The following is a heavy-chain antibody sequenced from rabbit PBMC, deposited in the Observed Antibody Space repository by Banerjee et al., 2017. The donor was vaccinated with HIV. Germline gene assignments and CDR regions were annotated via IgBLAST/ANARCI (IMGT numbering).Heavy chain of an antibody. D-gene: IGHD1-1*01. CDR3: AGSLVDNANL. J-gene: IGHJ4*01. CDR1: GFSFSYKYV. Sequence: QEQLEESGGDLVKPEGSLTLTCTASGFSFSYKYVMCWVRQAPGKGLEWIACINTSTGNTVYATWAKGRFTISKTSWTTVTLQMTSLTAADTATYLCAGSLVDNANLWGPGTLVTVS. V-gene: IGHV1S45*01. CDR2: INTSTGNT.